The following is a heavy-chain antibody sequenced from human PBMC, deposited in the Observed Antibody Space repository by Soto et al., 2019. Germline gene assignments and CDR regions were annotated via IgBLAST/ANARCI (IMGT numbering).Heavy chain of an antibody. CDR2: ITGNSDKT. D-gene: IGHD2-2*01. Sequence: EVQLLEFGGDLVQPGGSLRLSCAASGFSFSNYAMTWVRQAPGKGLEWVSGITGNSDKTYYADSVRGRFIISRDNSKNTLFVQMNSLRAEDTALYYCARDCSSSSCSVWHYWGQGTLVTVSS. CDR1: GFSFSNYA. CDR3: ARDCSSSSCSVWHY. V-gene: IGHV3-23*01. J-gene: IGHJ4*02.